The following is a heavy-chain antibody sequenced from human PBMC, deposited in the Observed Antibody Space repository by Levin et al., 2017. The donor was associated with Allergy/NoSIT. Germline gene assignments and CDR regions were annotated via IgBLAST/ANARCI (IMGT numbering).Heavy chain of an antibody. Sequence: MSSETLSLTCTVSGGSISSYYWSWIRQPPGKGLEWIGYIYYSGSTNYNPSLKSRVTISVDTSKNQFSLKLSSVTAADTAVYYCAVAKPGYSSGWYEGYYYYMDVWGKGTTVTVSS. CDR1: GGSISSYY. V-gene: IGHV4-59*01. D-gene: IGHD6-19*01. CDR3: AVAKPGYSSGWYEGYYYYMDV. CDR2: IYYSGST. J-gene: IGHJ6*03.